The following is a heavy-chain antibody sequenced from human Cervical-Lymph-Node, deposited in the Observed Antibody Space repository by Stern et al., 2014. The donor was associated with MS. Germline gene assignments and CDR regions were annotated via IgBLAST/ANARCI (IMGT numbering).Heavy chain of an antibody. J-gene: IGHJ3*02. V-gene: IGHV4-59*01. CDR3: ARDGDSVGTYEGAFDI. Sequence: QVQLQESGPGLVKPSETLSLTCTVSGGSISSYYWSWIRQPPGKGLAWIAYICYSGSTNYNPSLKSRVTISVDTSKNQFSLKLSSVTAADTAVYYCARDGDSVGTYEGAFDIWGQGTMVTVSS. D-gene: IGHD1-26*01. CDR1: GGSISSYY. CDR2: ICYSGST.